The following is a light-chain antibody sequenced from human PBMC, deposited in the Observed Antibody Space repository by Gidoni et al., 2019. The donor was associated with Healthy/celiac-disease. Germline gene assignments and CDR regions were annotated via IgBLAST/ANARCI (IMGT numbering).Light chain of an antibody. CDR3: QQRSNWPVT. Sequence: ELVLTQSPATLSLSPGERATLSCRASQSVSSYLAWYQQKPGQAPRLLIYDASNRATGIPARFSGSGSGTDFTLTISSLEPEDFAVYDCQQRSNWPVTFGQXTKLEIK. CDR2: DAS. CDR1: QSVSSY. J-gene: IGKJ2*01. V-gene: IGKV3-11*01.